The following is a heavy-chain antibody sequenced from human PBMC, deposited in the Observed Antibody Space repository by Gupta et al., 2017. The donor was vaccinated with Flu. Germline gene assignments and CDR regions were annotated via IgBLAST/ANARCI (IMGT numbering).Heavy chain of an antibody. D-gene: IGHD5-18*01. Sequence: QVQLVESGGGVVQPGRSLRLSCAASGFTFSSYGMHWVRQAPGKGLEWVAGIWYDGSNKYYADSVKGRFTIPRDNSKNTLYLQMNSLRAEDTAVYYCARQVDAGGAYFDYWGQGTLVTVSS. J-gene: IGHJ4*02. V-gene: IGHV3-33*01. CDR3: ARQVDAGGAYFDY. CDR1: GFTFSSYG. CDR2: IWYDGSNK.